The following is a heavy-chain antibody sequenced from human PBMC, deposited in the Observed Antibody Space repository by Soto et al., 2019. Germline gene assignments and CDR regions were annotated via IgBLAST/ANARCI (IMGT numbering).Heavy chain of an antibody. J-gene: IGHJ4*02. CDR1: GFTFSTYA. D-gene: IGHD6-19*01. V-gene: IGHV3-23*01. Sequence: EVQLLESGGGLVQPGGSLRLSCAASGFTFSTYAMNWVRQAPGKGLEWVSGISGSGDSTYYADSVKGRFTVSRDNSKNTLYLQMNSRRGEDTAVFYCAKGRSSGWSFDYWGQGTLVTVSP. CDR2: ISGSGDST. CDR3: AKGRSSGWSFDY.